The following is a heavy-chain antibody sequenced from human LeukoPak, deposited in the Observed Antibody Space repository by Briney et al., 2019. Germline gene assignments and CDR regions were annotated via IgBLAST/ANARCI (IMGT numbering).Heavy chain of an antibody. J-gene: IGHJ3*02. V-gene: IGHV3-21*01. CDR1: GFTFSSCS. D-gene: IGHD1-26*01. CDR3: ARDLLTRVDAFDI. Sequence: GGSLRLSCAASGFTFSSCSMNWVRQAPGKGLEWVSSISSSSSYIYYADSVKGRFTISRDNAKNSLYLQMNSLRAEDTAVYYCARDLLTRVDAFDIWGQGTMVTVSS. CDR2: ISSSSSYI.